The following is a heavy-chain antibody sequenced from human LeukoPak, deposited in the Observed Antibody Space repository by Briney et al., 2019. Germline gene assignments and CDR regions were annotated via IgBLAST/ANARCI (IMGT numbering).Heavy chain of an antibody. V-gene: IGHV3-30*03. CDR3: ARGYYDSSGYLTEGGW. CDR1: GFTFSSYG. CDR2: ISYDGSNK. D-gene: IGHD3-22*01. Sequence: GGSLRLSCAASGFTFSSYGMHWVRQAPGKGLEWVAVISYDGSNKYYADSVKGRFTISRDNSKNTLYLQMNSLRAEDTAVYYCARGYYDSSGYLTEGGWWGQGTLVTVSS. J-gene: IGHJ4*02.